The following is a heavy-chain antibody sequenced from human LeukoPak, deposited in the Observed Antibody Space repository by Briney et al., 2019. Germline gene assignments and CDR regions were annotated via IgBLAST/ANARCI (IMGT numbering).Heavy chain of an antibody. J-gene: IGHJ4*02. CDR3: ASGHADYYDSSGPGDYFDC. CDR2: FIPIFGTA. V-gene: IGHV1-69*05. CDR1: GGTFSSYA. D-gene: IGHD3-22*01. Sequence: SVKVSCKASGGTFSSYAISWVRQAPGQGLEWMGGFIPIFGTANYAQKFQGRVTITTDESTSTAYMELSSLRSEDTAVYYCASGHADYYDSSGPGDYFDCWGQGTLVTVSS.